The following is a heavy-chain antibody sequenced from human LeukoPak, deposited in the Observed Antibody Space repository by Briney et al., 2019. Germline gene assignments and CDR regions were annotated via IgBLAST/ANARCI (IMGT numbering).Heavy chain of an antibody. CDR2: IYYSGST. CDR1: GGSISSGGYY. D-gene: IGHD3-22*01. J-gene: IGHJ5*02. V-gene: IGHV4-61*08. CDR3: ARQDSSGYNWFDP. Sequence: SETLSLTCTVSGGSISSGGYYWSWIRQPPGKGLEWVGYIYYSGSTNYNPSLKSRVTISVDTSKNQFSLKLSSVTAADTAVYYCARQDSSGYNWFDPWGQGTLVTVSS.